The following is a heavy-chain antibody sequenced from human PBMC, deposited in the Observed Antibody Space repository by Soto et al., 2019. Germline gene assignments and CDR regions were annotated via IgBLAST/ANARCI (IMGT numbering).Heavy chain of an antibody. V-gene: IGHV1-69*13. CDR3: ARLFITDYYDSSGYYPV. J-gene: IGHJ4*02. CDR2: IIPIFGTA. Sequence: ASVKVSCKASGGTFSSYAISWVRQAPGQGLEWMGGIIPIFGTANYAQKFQGRVTITADESTSTAYMELSSLRSEDTAVYYCARLFITDYYDSSGYYPVWGQGTLVTVS. CDR1: GGTFSSYA. D-gene: IGHD3-22*01.